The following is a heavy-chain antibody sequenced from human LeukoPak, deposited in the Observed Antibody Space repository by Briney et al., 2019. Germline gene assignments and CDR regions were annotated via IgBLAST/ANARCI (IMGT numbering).Heavy chain of an antibody. CDR2: IGGSGGGT. J-gene: IGHJ4*02. V-gene: IGHV3-23*01. Sequence: GGSLRLSCAASGFTFNHYAMSWVRQAPGRSLEWVSTIGGSGGGTFYADSVKGRFTISRDKSKSTLYLQMDSLRADDTAIYYCARGGDTTFSDYWGQGTLVTVSS. CDR3: ARGGDTTFSDY. CDR1: GFTFNHYA. D-gene: IGHD2/OR15-2a*01.